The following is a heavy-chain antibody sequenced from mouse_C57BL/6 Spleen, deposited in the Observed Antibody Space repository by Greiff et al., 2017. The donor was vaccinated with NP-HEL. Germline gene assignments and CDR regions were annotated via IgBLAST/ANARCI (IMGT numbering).Heavy chain of an antibody. CDR3: GRPGAGEFAD. D-gene: IGHD4-1*01. CDR1: GYTFTSYW. J-gene: IGHJ3*01. Sequence: VQLQQSGAELMKPGASVKLSCKATGYTFTSYWIAWVKQRPGHGLEWIGEILPGSGCTNYNEKVKGKATFTADTASNTAYMQLSSLTTEDSAIYYCGRPGAGEFADWGKGTLVTVSA. CDR2: ILPGSGCT. V-gene: IGHV1-9*01.